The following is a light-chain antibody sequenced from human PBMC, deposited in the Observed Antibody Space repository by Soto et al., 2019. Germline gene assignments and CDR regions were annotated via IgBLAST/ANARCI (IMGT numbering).Light chain of an antibody. CDR3: QHFRNSSYT. J-gene: IGKJ2*01. Sequence: EVVLTQSPGTLSLSPGERATLSCRAGQSVTIAYMAWYQQKPGQAPRLLIYGAFNRATGIPDRFSGSGFGTDFTLTISRLEPEDFAVYYCQHFRNSSYTFGQGTKVEI. CDR1: QSVTIAY. CDR2: GAF. V-gene: IGKV3-20*01.